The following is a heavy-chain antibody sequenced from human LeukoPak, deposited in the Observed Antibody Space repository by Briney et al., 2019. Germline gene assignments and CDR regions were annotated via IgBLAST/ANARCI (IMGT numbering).Heavy chain of an antibody. J-gene: IGHJ4*02. CDR3: ARDRGVDTAMAFY. V-gene: IGHV3-11*01. D-gene: IGHD5-18*01. Sequence: GGSLRLSCAASGFTFSGYYMSWIRQAPGKGLALVSYISSSGSTIYYADSVMGRFTISRDNAKNSLYPQMNSLRAEDTAVYYCARDRGVDTAMAFYWGQGTLVTVSS. CDR1: GFTFSGYY. CDR2: ISSSGSTI.